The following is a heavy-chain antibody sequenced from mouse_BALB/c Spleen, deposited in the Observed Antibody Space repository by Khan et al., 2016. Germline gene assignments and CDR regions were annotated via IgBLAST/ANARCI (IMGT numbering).Heavy chain of an antibody. CDR1: GFTFSNFG. V-gene: IGHV5-17*02. J-gene: IGHJ2*01. CDR3: GGSWKDANPVY. Sequence: EVELVESGGGLVQPGGSRSLSCAATGFTFSNFGMHWVRQAPEKGLEWVAYISSDSSTIYYADTVKCRFANSKHDPKKTLCLLMSSPRAEDTAGCFCGGSWKDANPVYWGQGATLTVSS. CDR2: ISSDSSTI.